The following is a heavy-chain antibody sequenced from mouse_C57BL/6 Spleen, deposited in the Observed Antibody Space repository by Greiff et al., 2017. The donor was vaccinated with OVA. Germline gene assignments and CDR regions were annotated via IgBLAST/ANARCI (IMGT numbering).Heavy chain of an antibody. CDR2: ISYDGSN. J-gene: IGHJ4*01. V-gene: IGHV3-6*01. CDR3: AGYSNYEAMDY. Sequence: VQLQQSGPGLVKPSQSLSLTCSVTGYSITSGYYWNWIRQFPGNKLEWMGYISYDGSNNYNPSLKNRISITRDTSKNQFFLKLNSVTTEDTATYYCAGYSNYEAMDYWGQGTSVTVSS. CDR1: GYSITSGYY. D-gene: IGHD2-5*01.